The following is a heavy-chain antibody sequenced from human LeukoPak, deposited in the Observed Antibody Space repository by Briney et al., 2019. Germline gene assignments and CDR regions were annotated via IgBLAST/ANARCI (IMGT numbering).Heavy chain of an antibody. CDR3: ARDSPPAYCSGGSCYFDS. Sequence: GASVKVSCKASGYTFTSYGISWVRQAPGQGLEWMGWISAYNGNTNYAQKLQGRVTMTTDTSTSTAYMELRSLRSDDTAVYYCARDSPPAYCSGGSCYFDSWGQGTLVTVSS. V-gene: IGHV1-18*01. J-gene: IGHJ4*02. CDR2: ISAYNGNT. CDR1: GYTFTSYG. D-gene: IGHD2-15*01.